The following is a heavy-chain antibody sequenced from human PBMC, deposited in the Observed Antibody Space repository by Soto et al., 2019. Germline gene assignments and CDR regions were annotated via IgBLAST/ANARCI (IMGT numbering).Heavy chain of an antibody. CDR3: ARDWSSGYSDI. V-gene: IGHV3-33*01. CDR2: IWHDGSNK. J-gene: IGHJ3*02. Sequence: WGSLRLACTASGFTFNSYDIHWFRQAPGKGLEWVALIWHDGSNKYYSDSVKGRFTISRDNSKNTLYLQMNSLRAEDTAVYYCARDWSSGYSDIWGQGTMVTVSS. D-gene: IGHD3-22*01. CDR1: GFTFNSYD.